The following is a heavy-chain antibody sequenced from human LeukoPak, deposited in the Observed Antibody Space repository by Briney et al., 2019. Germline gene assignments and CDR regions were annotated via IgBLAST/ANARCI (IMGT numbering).Heavy chain of an antibody. J-gene: IGHJ4*02. V-gene: IGHV3-48*03. CDR2: ISSSGSTI. CDR3: ASRAVSVPTDFDY. Sequence: GGSLRLSCAASGFTFSSYEMNWVRQAPGKGLEWVSYISSSGSTIYYADSVKGRFTISRDNAKNLLYLQMNSLRAEDTAVYYCASRAVSVPTDFDYWGQGTLVTVSS. CDR1: GFTFSSYE. D-gene: IGHD2-2*01.